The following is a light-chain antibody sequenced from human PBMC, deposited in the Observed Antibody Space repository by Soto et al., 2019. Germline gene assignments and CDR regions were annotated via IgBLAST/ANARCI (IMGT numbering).Light chain of an antibody. CDR2: AAS. J-gene: IGKJ3*01. Sequence: LTQSPATLSLSPGERATLSCRASQSVSSYLAWYQQKPGKAPKLLIYAASTLQSGVPSRFSGSGSGTEFTLTISSLQPEDFATYYCQQLNSYPLFGPGTKVDIK. CDR3: QQLNSYPL. CDR1: QSVSSY. V-gene: IGKV1-9*01.